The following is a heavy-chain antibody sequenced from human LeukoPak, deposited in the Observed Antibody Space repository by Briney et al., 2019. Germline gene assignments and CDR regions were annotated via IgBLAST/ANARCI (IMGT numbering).Heavy chain of an antibody. J-gene: IGHJ3*02. CDR2: IYYSGNT. D-gene: IGHD6-19*01. CDR3: ATYPKSDSSGWTALDI. Sequence: SETLSLTCTVSGGSISSINYYWVWIRQPPGKGLQWIVSIYYSGNTYYTPSLKSRVTISVYTSRNQSSLKLSSATAADTAVYYCATYPKSDSSGWTALDIWGQGTMVTVFS. CDR1: GGSISSINYY. V-gene: IGHV4-39*01.